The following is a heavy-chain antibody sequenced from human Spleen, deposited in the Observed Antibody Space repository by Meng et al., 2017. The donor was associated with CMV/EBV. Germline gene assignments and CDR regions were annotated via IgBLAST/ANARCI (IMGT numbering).Heavy chain of an antibody. CDR2: ITGSGEYT. J-gene: IGHJ4*02. CDR1: GFSITNYA. CDR3: AKEGIIRGFVVTGDDY. D-gene: IGHD3-10*01. Sequence: GESLKISCAASGFSITNYAVSWVRQAPGKGLEWVSGITGSGEYTFYADSVQGRFTISKDTSKNTLYLQMNSLTAEDTAVYYCAKEGIIRGFVVTGDDYWGQGTLVTVSS. V-gene: IGHV3-23*01.